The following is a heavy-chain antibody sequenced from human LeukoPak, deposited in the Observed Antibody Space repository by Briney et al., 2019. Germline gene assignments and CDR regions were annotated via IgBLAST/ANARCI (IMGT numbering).Heavy chain of an antibody. CDR1: GFTFSSYA. V-gene: IGHV3-23*01. CDR2: ISGSGGST. CDR3: ARGLRDSAVYHDY. Sequence: PGGSLRLSCAASGFTFSSYAMSWVRQAPGKGLEWVSAISGSGGSTYYADSVKGRFTISRDDSRNTLYPQLNSLRVEDTAVYFCARGLRDSAVYHDYWGQGTLVIVSA. D-gene: IGHD3-22*01. J-gene: IGHJ4*02.